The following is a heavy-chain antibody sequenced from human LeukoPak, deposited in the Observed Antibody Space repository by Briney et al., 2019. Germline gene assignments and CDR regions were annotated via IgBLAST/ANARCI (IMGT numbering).Heavy chain of an antibody. Sequence: GGSLRLSCAASGFTFSDYYMSWIRQAPGKGLEWVSYISSSSSYTNYADSVKGRFTISRDNAKNSLYLQMNSLRAEDTAVYYCARVWFGEIFFDYWGQGTLVTVSS. CDR1: GFTFSDYY. V-gene: IGHV3-11*05. J-gene: IGHJ4*02. CDR3: ARVWFGEIFFDY. CDR2: ISSSSSYT. D-gene: IGHD3-10*01.